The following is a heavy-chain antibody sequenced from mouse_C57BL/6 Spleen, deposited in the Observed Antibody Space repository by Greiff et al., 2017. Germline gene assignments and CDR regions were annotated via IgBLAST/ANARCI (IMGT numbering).Heavy chain of an antibody. CDR3: ARSEAAQATMVGFDY. CDR2: IYPRSGNT. D-gene: IGHD3-2*02. Sequence: QVQLQQSGAELARPGASVKLSCKASGYTFTSYGISWVKQRTGQGLEWIGEIYPRSGNTYYNEKFKGKATLTADKSSSTAYMELRSLTSEDSAVYFCARSEAAQATMVGFDYWGQGTTLTVSS. J-gene: IGHJ2*01. V-gene: IGHV1-81*01. CDR1: GYTFTSYG.